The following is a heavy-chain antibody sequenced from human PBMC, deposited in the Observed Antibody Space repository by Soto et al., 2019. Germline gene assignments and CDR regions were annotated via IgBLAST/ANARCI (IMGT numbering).Heavy chain of an antibody. CDR1: GYSVTIYG. CDR3: ARGGADIVVVVAAADAFDI. CDR2: ISAYNGNT. D-gene: IGHD2-15*01. V-gene: IGHV1-18*01. Sequence: SVEVCCKASGYSVTIYGIGWVLQTTGQGLEWMGWISAYNGNTNYAQKLQGRVTMSTDTSTSTAYMELRSLRSDDTAVYYCARGGADIVVVVAAADAFDIWGQGTMVTVSS. J-gene: IGHJ3*02.